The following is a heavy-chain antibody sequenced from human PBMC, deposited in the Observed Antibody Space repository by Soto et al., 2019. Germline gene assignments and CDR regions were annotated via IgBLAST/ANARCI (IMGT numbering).Heavy chain of an antibody. D-gene: IGHD3-22*01. CDR3: ARDYYDSFGAFDI. J-gene: IGHJ3*02. CDR1: GGSISPYY. V-gene: IGHV4-59*01. CDR2: IYYTGST. Sequence: LETLSLTCTVSGGSISPYYWSWIRQPPGKGLEWIGYIYYTGSTNYNPSLKSRVTISVDTSKNQFSLKLSSVTAADTAVYYCARDYYDSFGAFDIWGQGTMVTVSS.